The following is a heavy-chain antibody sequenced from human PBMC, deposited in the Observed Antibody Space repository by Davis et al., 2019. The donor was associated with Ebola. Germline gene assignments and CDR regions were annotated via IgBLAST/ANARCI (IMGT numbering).Heavy chain of an antibody. J-gene: IGHJ5*02. V-gene: IGHV4-34*01. CDR3: ARSNRPAIWQLVHNWFDP. CDR2: MDHSGST. CDR1: GGSFSGYY. Sequence: MPSEPLSLTCAVHGGSFSGYYWSWIRQPPGKGLEWIGEMDHSGSTNYNPSLKSRVTISVDTSKNQFSLKLSSVTAADTAVYYCARSNRPAIWQLVHNWFDPWGQGTLVTVSS. D-gene: IGHD6-6*01.